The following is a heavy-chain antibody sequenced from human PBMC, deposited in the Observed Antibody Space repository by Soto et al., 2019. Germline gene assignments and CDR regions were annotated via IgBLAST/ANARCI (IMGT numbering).Heavy chain of an antibody. J-gene: IGHJ5*02. Sequence: AGGSQRLSCEASGFTFSSYAMSWVREAPGKGLEWVSAISGSGGSTYYADSVKGRFTISRDNSKNTLYLQMNSLRAEDTAVYYCAKDFLSGSYFFWFDTWGQGTLVTVSS. CDR1: GFTFSSYA. CDR3: AKDFLSGSYFFWFDT. D-gene: IGHD3-10*01. V-gene: IGHV3-23*01. CDR2: ISGSGGST.